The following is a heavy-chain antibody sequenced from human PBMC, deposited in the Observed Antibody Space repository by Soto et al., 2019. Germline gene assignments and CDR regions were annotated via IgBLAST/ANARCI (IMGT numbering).Heavy chain of an antibody. V-gene: IGHV4-38-2*02. CDR1: GYSISSGYY. CDR3: AREWLQLGFAFDI. D-gene: IGHD5-12*01. CDR2: IYHSGST. J-gene: IGHJ3*02. Sequence: PSATLSLTCAVSGYSISSGYYRGWIRQPPGKGLEWIGSIYHSGSTYYNPSLKSRVTISVDTSKNQFSLKLSSVTAADTAVYYCAREWLQLGFAFDIWGQGTMVTVSS.